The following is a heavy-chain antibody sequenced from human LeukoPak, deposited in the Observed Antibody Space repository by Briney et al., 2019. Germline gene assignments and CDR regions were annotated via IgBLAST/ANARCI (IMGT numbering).Heavy chain of an antibody. D-gene: IGHD1-20*01. Sequence: PSETLSLTCTVSGGSISSSSYYWGWMRQPPGKGLEWIGSIYYSGSTYYNPSLKSRVTISVDTSKNQFSLKLSSVTAADTAVYYCARGPVAYNWNDWVTKNYFDYWGQGTLVTVSS. J-gene: IGHJ4*02. CDR1: GGSISSSSYY. CDR3: ARGPVAYNWNDWVTKNYFDY. V-gene: IGHV4-39*07. CDR2: IYYSGST.